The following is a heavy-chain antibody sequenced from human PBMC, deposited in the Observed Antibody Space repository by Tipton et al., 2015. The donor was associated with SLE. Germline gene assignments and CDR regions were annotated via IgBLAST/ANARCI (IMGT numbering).Heavy chain of an antibody. V-gene: IGHV4-59*11. D-gene: IGHD6-19*01. CDR1: GGSISSHY. CDR3: ARGPFQRWPPGAY. J-gene: IGHJ4*02. Sequence: TLSLTCTVSGGSISSHYWSWIRQPTGKGLEWIGYISYSETTNYNPSLKSRVTISLETSKSQFSLILNSLTAADTAVYYGARGPFQRWPPGAYCGQGTLVTVSS. CDR2: ISYSETT.